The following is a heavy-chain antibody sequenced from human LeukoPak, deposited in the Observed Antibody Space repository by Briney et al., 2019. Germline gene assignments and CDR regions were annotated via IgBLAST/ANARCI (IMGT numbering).Heavy chain of an antibody. CDR1: GGSFSGYY. J-gene: IGHJ4*02. CDR2: INHSGST. CDR3: ARVGRITGTRYYFDY. D-gene: IGHD1-20*01. V-gene: IGHV4-34*01. Sequence: SETLSLTCAVYGGSFSGYYWSWIRQPPGKGLEWIGEINHSGSTNYNPSLKSRVTISVDTSKNQFSLKLSSVTAADTAVYYYARVGRITGTRYYFDYWGQGTLVTVSS.